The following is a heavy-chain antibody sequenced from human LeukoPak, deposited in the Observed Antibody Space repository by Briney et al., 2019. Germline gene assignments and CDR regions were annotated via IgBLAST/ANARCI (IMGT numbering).Heavy chain of an antibody. J-gene: IGHJ4*02. CDR2: ISGSGGKT. V-gene: IGHV3-23*01. CDR1: GFTFSSYA. CDR3: AKDVGYYGSGSPLDY. Sequence: GGSLRLSCAASGFTFSSYAMSWVRQAPGKGLEWVSAISGSGGKTYYADSVKGRFTISRDNSKNTLYLQMNSLRAEDTAVYYCAKDVGYYGSGSPLDYWGQGTLVTVSS. D-gene: IGHD3-10*01.